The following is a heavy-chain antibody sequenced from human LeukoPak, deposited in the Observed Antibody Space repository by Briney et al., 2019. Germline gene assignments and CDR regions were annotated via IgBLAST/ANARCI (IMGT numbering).Heavy chain of an antibody. V-gene: IGHV4-59*11. CDR3: AREKSGSMVRGVIDY. D-gene: IGHD3-10*01. CDR1: GGSLSTHH. CDR2: ISDSGST. J-gene: IGHJ4*02. Sequence: PSETLSLTCVVSGGSLSTHHWSWIRQSPGRGLEWIGYISDSGSTNYNPSLKSRVTISVDTSKNQFSLKLSSVTAADTAVYYCAREKSGSMVRGVIDYWGQGTLVTVSS.